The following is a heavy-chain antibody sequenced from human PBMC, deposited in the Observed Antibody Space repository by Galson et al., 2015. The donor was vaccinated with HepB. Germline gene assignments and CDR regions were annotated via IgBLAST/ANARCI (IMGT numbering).Heavy chain of an antibody. D-gene: IGHD2-21*02. V-gene: IGHV3-23*01. CDR1: GFTFSNYA. J-gene: IGHJ6*02. Sequence: SLRLSCAASGFTFSNYALNCVRQAPGKGLEWVSGISAGGNTYYAESVKGRFTISRDNSKNTLYLQMNSLRAEDTAVCYCVKILSVTEHYWYGMDVWGQGATVTVSS. CDR2: ISAGGNT. CDR3: VKILSVTEHYWYGMDV.